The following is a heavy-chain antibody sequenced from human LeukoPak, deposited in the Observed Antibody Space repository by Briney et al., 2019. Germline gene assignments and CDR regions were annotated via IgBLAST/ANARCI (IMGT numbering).Heavy chain of an antibody. V-gene: IGHV3-23*01. CDR2: ISGSGAST. Sequence: PGGSLRLSCAASGFTFSTYAMSWVRQAPGKGLEWVSGISGSGASTYYADSVKGRFTISRDNSKNTMYLQMNSLRAEDTAVYHCARHCSSTSCQNYYYGMDVWGQGTTVTVSS. CDR1: GFTFSTYA. CDR3: ARHCSSTSCQNYYYGMDV. D-gene: IGHD2-2*01. J-gene: IGHJ6*02.